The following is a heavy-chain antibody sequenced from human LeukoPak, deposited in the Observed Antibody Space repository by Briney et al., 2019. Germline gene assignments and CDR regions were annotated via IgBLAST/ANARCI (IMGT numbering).Heavy chain of an antibody. J-gene: IGHJ4*02. CDR1: GYSNSSGYY. V-gene: IGHV4-38-2*02. CDR3: ARDHSVAVAGGRSDY. CDR2: IYHSGST. D-gene: IGHD6-19*01. Sequence: SETLSLTCTVSGYSNSSGYYWGWIRQPPGKGLEWIGSIYHSGSTYYNPSLKSRVTISVDTSKNQFSLKLSSVTAADTAVYYCARDHSVAVAGGRSDYWGQGTLVTVSS.